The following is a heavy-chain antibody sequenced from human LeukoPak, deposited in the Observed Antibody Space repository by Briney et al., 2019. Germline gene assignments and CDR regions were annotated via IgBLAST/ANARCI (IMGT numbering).Heavy chain of an antibody. CDR2: IYYSGST. J-gene: IGHJ1*01. CDR1: GGSISSYY. CDR3: ARDGPMVRGVIPFQH. D-gene: IGHD3-10*01. V-gene: IGHV4-59*01. Sequence: PSETLSLTCTVSGGSISSYYWSWIRQPPGKGLEWIGYIYYSGSTNYNPSLKSRVTISVDTSKNQFSLKLGSVTAADTAVYYCARDGPMVRGVIPFQHWGQGTLVTVSS.